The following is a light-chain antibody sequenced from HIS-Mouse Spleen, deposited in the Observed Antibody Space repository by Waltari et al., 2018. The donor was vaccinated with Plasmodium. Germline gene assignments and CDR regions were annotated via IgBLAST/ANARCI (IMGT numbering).Light chain of an antibody. V-gene: IGKV1-5*03. CDR1: QSISSW. Sequence: DIHMTQSPSTLSASVGDRVTFPCRDSQSISSWLAWYQQKPGKAPKLLIYKASSLESGVPSRFSGSVSGTEFTLTISSLQPDDFATYYCQQYNSYSWTFGQGTKVEIK. CDR3: QQYNSYSWT. CDR2: KAS. J-gene: IGKJ1*01.